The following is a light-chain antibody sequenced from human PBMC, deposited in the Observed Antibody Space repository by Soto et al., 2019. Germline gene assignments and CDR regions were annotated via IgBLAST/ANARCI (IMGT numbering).Light chain of an antibody. J-gene: IGKJ1*01. CDR2: DAS. CDR3: QQSYSTPPWT. CDR1: QSISSY. V-gene: IGKV1-39*01. Sequence: DIPLTQSPSSLSASVGDKVTITCRASQSISSYLNWVQQKPGKAPKLLIYDASSLQTGVPSRFSGSGSGTDFSLTISSPHPEDFATYYCQQSYSTPPWTFGQGTKVEIK.